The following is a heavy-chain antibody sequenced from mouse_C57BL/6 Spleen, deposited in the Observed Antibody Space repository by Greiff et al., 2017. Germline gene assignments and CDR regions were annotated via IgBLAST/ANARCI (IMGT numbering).Heavy chain of an antibody. D-gene: IGHD2-1*01. V-gene: IGHV1-42*01. CDR3: ASSMVTTRAYAMDY. J-gene: IGHJ4*01. CDR1: GYSFTGYY. CDR2: INPSTGGT. Sequence: EVQLQQPGPELVKPGASVKISCKASGYSFTGYYMNWVKQSPEKSLEWIGEINPSTGGTPYNQKFKAKATLTVDKSSSTAYMQLKRLTSEDSAVYYGASSMVTTRAYAMDYWGQGTSVTVSS.